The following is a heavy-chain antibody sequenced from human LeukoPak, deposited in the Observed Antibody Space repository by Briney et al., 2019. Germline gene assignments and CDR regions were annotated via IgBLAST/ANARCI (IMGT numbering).Heavy chain of an antibody. J-gene: IGHJ4*02. CDR2: INHSGST. D-gene: IGHD1-26*01. V-gene: IGHV4-34*01. CDR1: GGSFSGYY. CDR3: ARGGWEPFDY. Sequence: PSETLSLSCAVYGGSFSGYYWSWIRQPPGKGLEWIGEINHSGSTNYNPSLKSRVTISVDTSKNQFSLKLSSVTAADTAVYYCARGGWEPFDYWGQGTLVTVSS.